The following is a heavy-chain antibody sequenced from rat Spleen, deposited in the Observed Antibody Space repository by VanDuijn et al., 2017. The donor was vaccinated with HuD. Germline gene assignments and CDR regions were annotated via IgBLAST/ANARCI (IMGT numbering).Heavy chain of an antibody. CDR2: ISYDGGST. CDR3: ARDTNYFDY. Sequence: EVQLVESGGGLVQPGNSLKLSCAASGFTFSDYAMAWVRQSPKKVLEWVATISYDGGSTYYRDSVKGRFTISRDNAKSTLYLQMDSLRSEDTATYYCARDTNYFDYWGHGVMVTVSS. D-gene: IGHD2-1*01. CDR1: GFTFSDYA. J-gene: IGHJ2*01. V-gene: IGHV5-17*01.